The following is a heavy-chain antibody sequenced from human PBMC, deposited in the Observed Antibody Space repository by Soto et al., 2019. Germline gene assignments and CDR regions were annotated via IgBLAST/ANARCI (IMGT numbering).Heavy chain of an antibody. CDR2: IYYSGST. CDR3: AREIGAYYYYYMDV. D-gene: IGHD3-10*01. J-gene: IGHJ6*03. V-gene: IGHV4-31*03. Sequence: PSETLSLTCTVSGGSISSGGYYWSWIRQHPGKGLERIGYIYYSGSTYYNPSLKSRVTISVDTSKNQFSLKLSSVTAADTAVYYCAREIGAYYYYYMDVWGKGTTVTVSS. CDR1: GGSISSGGYY.